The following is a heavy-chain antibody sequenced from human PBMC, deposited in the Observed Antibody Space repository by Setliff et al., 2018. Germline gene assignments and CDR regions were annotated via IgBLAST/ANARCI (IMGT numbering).Heavy chain of an antibody. Sequence: ASVKVSCKASGYSFSTYAMSWIRQAPGQGLEWMGWINTNTGNPSYAQGFTGRFVFSLDTSVSTAYLQISSLKADDTAIYYCARASRFGTTMWRGDYYMDVRGKGTTVTVSS. J-gene: IGHJ6*03. CDR1: GYSFSTYA. V-gene: IGHV7-4-1*02. CDR2: INTNTGNP. D-gene: IGHD3-10*01. CDR3: ARASRFGTTMWRGDYYMDV.